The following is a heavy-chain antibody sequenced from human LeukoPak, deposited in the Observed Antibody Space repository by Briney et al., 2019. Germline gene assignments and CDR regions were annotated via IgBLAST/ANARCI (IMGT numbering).Heavy chain of an antibody. D-gene: IGHD6-13*01. CDR1: GFTFDDYA. J-gene: IGHJ2*01. CDR2: ISWNSGSI. Sequence: GRSLRLSCAASGFTFDDYAMHWVRQAPGKGLEWVSGISWNSGSIDYADSVRGRFTFSRDNAKNSLYLKMNSLRAEDTALYYCAKSPSEGAAGTFGYFDIWGRGTLVTVSS. V-gene: IGHV3-9*01. CDR3: AKSPSEGAAGTFGYFDI.